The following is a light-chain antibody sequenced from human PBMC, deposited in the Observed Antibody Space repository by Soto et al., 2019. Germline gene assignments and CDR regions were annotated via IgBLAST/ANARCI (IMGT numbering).Light chain of an antibody. CDR1: QNVGND. CDR2: DAS. Sequence: EIVLTQSPATLSLSPGERATLSCRASQNVGNDLVWYQQKPGQAPRLLIYDASNRATGIPARFSGSGSGTDFTLTISSLEPEDFAVYYCQQRSNWPPTFGQGTRLEIK. J-gene: IGKJ5*01. CDR3: QQRSNWPPT. V-gene: IGKV3-11*01.